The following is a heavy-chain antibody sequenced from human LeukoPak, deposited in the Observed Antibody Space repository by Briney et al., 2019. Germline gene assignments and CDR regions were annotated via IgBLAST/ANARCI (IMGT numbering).Heavy chain of an antibody. V-gene: IGHV3-30*02. J-gene: IGHJ4*02. CDR3: AKSGAVGSSGWFDY. D-gene: IGHD6-19*01. Sequence: GGSLRLSCAASGFTFSSYSMNWVRQAPGKGLEWVAFIRYDEINKYYADSVKGRFTISRDNSKNTLYLQMNSLRAEDTAVYYCAKSGAVGSSGWFDYWGQGTLVTVSS. CDR2: IRYDEINK. CDR1: GFTFSSYS.